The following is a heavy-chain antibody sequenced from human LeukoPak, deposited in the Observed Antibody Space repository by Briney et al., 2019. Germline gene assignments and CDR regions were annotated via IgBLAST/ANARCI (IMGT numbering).Heavy chain of an antibody. D-gene: IGHD5-18*01. V-gene: IGHV1-18*01. CDR2: ISAYNGNT. Sequence: GASVKVSCKASGYTFTSYAMNWVRQAPGQGLEWMGWISAYNGNTNYAQKLQGRVTMTTDTSTSTAYMELRSLRSDDTAVYYCARDGDDTAIAQHAFDIWGQGTMVTVSS. CDR3: ARDGDDTAIAQHAFDI. CDR1: GYTFTSYA. J-gene: IGHJ3*02.